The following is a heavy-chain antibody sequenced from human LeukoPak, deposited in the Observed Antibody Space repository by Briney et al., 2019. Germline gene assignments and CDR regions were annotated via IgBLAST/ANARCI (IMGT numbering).Heavy chain of an antibody. Sequence: GGSLRLSCAASGFTFSSSSMNWVRQAPGKGLEWVSSISSSSSYIYYADSVKGRFTISRDNAKNSLYLQMNSLRAEDTAVYYCARDRIAVAYFDYWGQGTLVTVSS. CDR3: ARDRIAVAYFDY. V-gene: IGHV3-21*01. J-gene: IGHJ4*02. D-gene: IGHD6-19*01. CDR2: ISSSSSYI. CDR1: GFTFSSSS.